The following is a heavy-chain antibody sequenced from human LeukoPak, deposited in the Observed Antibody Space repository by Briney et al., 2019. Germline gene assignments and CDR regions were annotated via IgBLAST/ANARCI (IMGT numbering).Heavy chain of an antibody. V-gene: IGHV3-33*01. CDR2: IWYDGSNK. J-gene: IGHJ4*02. CDR1: GFTFSSYG. CDR3: ARGEGGDIVASAADY. D-gene: IGHD5-12*01. Sequence: GRSLRLSCAASGFTFSSYGMHWVRQAPGKGLERVAVIWYDGSNKYYADSVKGRFTISGDNSKNTLYLQMNSLRAEDTAVYYCARGEGGDIVASAADYWGQGTLVTVSS.